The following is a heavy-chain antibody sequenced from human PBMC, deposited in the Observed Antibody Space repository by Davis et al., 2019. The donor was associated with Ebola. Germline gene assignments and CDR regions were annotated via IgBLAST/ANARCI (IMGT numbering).Heavy chain of an antibody. CDR1: GFTFDDYA. CDR3: AKDGPSYGGLIGDWFDP. J-gene: IGHJ5*02. CDR2: ISWNSGSI. V-gene: IGHV3-9*01. D-gene: IGHD4-23*01. Sequence: SLKISCAASGFTFDDYAMHWVRQAPGKGLEWVSGISWNSGSIGYADSVKGRFTISRDNAKNSLYLQMNSLRAEDTALYYCAKDGPSYGGLIGDWFDPWGQGTLVTVSS.